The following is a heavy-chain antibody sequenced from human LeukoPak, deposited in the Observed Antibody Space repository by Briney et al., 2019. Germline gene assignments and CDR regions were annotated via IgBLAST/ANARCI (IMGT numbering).Heavy chain of an antibody. D-gene: IGHD6-13*01. J-gene: IGHJ4*02. CDR2: ISWNSGSI. V-gene: IGHV3-9*01. CDR3: AKVAAAGTRKNYFDY. Sequence: GGSLRLSCAASGFTFDDYATHWVRQAPGKGLEWVSGISWNSGSIGYADSVKGRFTISRDNAKNSLYLQMNSLRAEDTALYYCAKVAAAGTRKNYFDYWGQGTLVTVSS. CDR1: GFTFDDYA.